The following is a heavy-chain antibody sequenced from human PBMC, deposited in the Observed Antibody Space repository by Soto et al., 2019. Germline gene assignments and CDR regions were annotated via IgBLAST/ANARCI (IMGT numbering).Heavy chain of an antibody. V-gene: IGHV1-69*13. D-gene: IGHD2-21*02. CDR3: ARDFFHGFVVVTAIRSYYYYGMDV. CDR2: IIPIFGTA. CDR1: GGTFSSYA. J-gene: IGHJ6*02. Sequence: ASVKVSCKASGGTFSSYAISWGRQAPGQGLEWMGGIIPIFGTANYAQKFQGRVTITADESTSTAYMELSSLRSEDTAVYYCARDFFHGFVVVTAIRSYYYYGMDVWGQGTTVTVSS.